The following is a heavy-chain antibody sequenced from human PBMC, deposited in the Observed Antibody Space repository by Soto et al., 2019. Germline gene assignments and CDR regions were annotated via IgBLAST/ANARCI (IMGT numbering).Heavy chain of an antibody. CDR1: GFTFSNFG. CDR3: ARDWLGHYFDY. V-gene: IGHV3-33*01. Sequence: QVHLVESGGDVVQPGRSLRLSCAASGFTFSNFGMHWVRQAPGQGLEWVAGVRYDMIYNYADSVKGRFTISRDNTKNTVHLQMDSLSVEDTAVYFCARDWLGHYFDYWGQGTLVTVS. J-gene: IGHJ4*02. D-gene: IGHD6-19*01. CDR2: VRYDMIY.